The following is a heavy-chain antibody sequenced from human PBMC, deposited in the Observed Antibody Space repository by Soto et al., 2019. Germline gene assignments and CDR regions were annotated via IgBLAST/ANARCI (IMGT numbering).Heavy chain of an antibody. CDR2: INAGNGNT. V-gene: IGHV1-3*01. J-gene: IGHJ4*02. D-gene: IGHD3-22*01. Sequence: ASVKVSCKASGYTFTSYAMHWVRQAPGQRLEWMGWINAGNGNTKYSQKFQGRVTITRDTSASTAYMELSSLRSEDTAVYYCARARTLSEDYDSSGYYLDYWGQGTLVTVSS. CDR3: ARARTLSEDYDSSGYYLDY. CDR1: GYTFTSYA.